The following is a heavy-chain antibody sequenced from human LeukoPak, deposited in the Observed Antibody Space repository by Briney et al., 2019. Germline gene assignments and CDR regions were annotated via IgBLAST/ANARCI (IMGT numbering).Heavy chain of an antibody. V-gene: IGHV3-23*01. J-gene: IGHJ4*02. Sequence: PGGSLRLSCAASGFTFSSYAMSWVRQAPGKGLEWVSAISGSGGSTYYADSVKGRSTISRDNSKNTLYLQMNSQRAEDTAVYYCAKEGTDSSGYYGYYWGQGTLVTVSS. CDR3: AKEGTDSSGYYGYY. D-gene: IGHD3-22*01. CDR1: GFTFSSYA. CDR2: ISGSGGST.